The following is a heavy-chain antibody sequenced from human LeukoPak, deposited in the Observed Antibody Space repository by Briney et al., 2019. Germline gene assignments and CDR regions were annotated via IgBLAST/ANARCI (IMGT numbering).Heavy chain of an antibody. J-gene: IGHJ4*02. CDR3: AKGTGNYVWYFDY. D-gene: IGHD3-16*01. CDR2: IYPGDSDT. CDR1: GYSFTSYR. Sequence: HGESLKISCKGSGYSFTSYRIGWVRQMPGKGLEWMGIIYPGDSDTRYSPSFQGQVTISADKSITTAYLQWSSLKASDTAMYYCAKGTGNYVWYFDYWGQGTLVTVSS. V-gene: IGHV5-51*01.